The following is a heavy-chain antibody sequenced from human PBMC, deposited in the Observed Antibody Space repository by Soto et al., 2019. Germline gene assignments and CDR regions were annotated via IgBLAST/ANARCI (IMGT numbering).Heavy chain of an antibody. CDR3: AKDLVDTAMGRAFDI. CDR2: ISGSGGST. D-gene: IGHD5-18*01. V-gene: IGHV3-23*01. CDR1: GFTFSSYA. Sequence: GGSLRLSCAASGFTFSSYAMSWVRQAPGKGLEWVSAISGSGGSTYYADSVKGLFTISRENSKNTLYLQMNSLRAEDTAVYSCAKDLVDTAMGRAFDIWGQGTMVTVSS. J-gene: IGHJ3*02.